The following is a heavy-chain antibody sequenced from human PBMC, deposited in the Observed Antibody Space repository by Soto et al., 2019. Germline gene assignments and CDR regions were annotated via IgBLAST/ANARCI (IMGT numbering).Heavy chain of an antibody. Sequence: GGSLRLSCAASGFTFSSYWMHWVRQAPGKGLVWVSRINSDGSSTSYADSVKGRFTISRDNAKNTLYLQMNSLRAEDTAVYYCARLVKAARRSSAFDIWGQGTMVTVSS. CDR1: GFTFSSYW. D-gene: IGHD6-6*01. CDR2: INSDGSST. J-gene: IGHJ3*02. CDR3: ARLVKAARRSSAFDI. V-gene: IGHV3-74*01.